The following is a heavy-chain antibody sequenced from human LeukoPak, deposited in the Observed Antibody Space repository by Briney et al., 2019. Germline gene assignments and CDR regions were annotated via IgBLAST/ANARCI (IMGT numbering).Heavy chain of an antibody. D-gene: IGHD6-19*01. J-gene: IGHJ6*03. Sequence: PGGSLRLSCAASGFTFSSYWMHWVRQAPGKGLVWVSRINTDGSSTSYADSVKGRFTISRDNAKNTLYLQMNSLRAEGTAVYYCARGIAVAGRYYYYYMDVWGKGTTVTVSS. CDR2: INTDGSST. CDR3: ARGIAVAGRYYYYYMDV. CDR1: GFTFSSYW. V-gene: IGHV3-74*01.